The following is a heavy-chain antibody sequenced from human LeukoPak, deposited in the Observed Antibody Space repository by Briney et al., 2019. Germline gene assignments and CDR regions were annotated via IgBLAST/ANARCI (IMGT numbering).Heavy chain of an antibody. Sequence: PSETLSLTCGVYGGSFSGYYWSWIRQPPGRGLEWIGEINQRGSTNYNPSLKSRVTISVDTSKNQFSLKLSSVTAADTAVYYCARGYGRYNWFDPWGQGTLVTVSS. D-gene: IGHD1-14*01. CDR1: GGSFSGYY. CDR2: INQRGST. V-gene: IGHV4-34*01. J-gene: IGHJ5*02. CDR3: ARGYGRYNWFDP.